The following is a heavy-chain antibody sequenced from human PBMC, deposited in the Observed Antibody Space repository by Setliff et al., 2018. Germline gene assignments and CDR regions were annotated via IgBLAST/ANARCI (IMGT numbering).Heavy chain of an antibody. Sequence: SETLSLTCTVSDDSISSRHYYWGLIRQPPGKGLEWIGTIYDSGKTYYNPSLKSRVTISVDTSKKQLSLRVTSVTAADTAVYYCARMSGFQYMDVWGKGTTVTVSS. J-gene: IGHJ6*03. V-gene: IGHV4-39*01. CDR2: IYDSGKT. CDR3: ARMSGFQYMDV. CDR1: DDSISSRHYY. D-gene: IGHD3-3*01.